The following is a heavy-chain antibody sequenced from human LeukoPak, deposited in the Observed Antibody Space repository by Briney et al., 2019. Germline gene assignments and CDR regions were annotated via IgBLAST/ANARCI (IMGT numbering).Heavy chain of an antibody. Sequence: PGGSLRLSCAASGFTFDDYGMSWVRQAPGKGLEWVSGINWNGGSTGYADSVKGRFTIFRDNAKNSLYLQMNSLRAEDTALYYCAREGIAAAGTIPQGYYYYMDVWGKGTTVTVSS. CDR2: INWNGGST. J-gene: IGHJ6*03. V-gene: IGHV3-20*04. CDR3: AREGIAAAGTIPQGYYYYMDV. D-gene: IGHD6-13*01. CDR1: GFTFDDYG.